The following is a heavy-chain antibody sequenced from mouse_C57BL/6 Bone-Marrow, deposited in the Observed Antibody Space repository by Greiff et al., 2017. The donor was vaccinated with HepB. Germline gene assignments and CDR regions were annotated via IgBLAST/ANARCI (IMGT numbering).Heavy chain of an antibody. CDR2: IYPGDGDT. CDR3: ARHDSNSWFAY. D-gene: IGHD2-5*01. V-gene: IGHV1-82*01. J-gene: IGHJ3*01. Sequence: QVQLQQSGPELVKPGASVKISCKASGYAFSSSWMNWVKQRPGKGLEWIGRIYPGDGDTNYNGKFKGKATLTADKSSSTAYMQLSSLTSEDSAVYLCARHDSNSWFAYWGQGPLVTVSA. CDR1: GYAFSSSW.